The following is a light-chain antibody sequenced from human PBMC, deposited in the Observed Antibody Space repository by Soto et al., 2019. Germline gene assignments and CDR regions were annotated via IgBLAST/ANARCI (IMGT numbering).Light chain of an antibody. J-gene: IGKJ1*01. CDR2: KAS. Sequence: DIQMTQSPSTLSASVGDRVTITCRASQSIGGWLAWYQQKPGKAPKLLIYKASSLERGVPSRFSGSGSETEFTLTISSLQPDDFATYYCHQYNVYSWTFGQGTKVEI. CDR1: QSIGGW. V-gene: IGKV1-5*03. CDR3: HQYNVYSWT.